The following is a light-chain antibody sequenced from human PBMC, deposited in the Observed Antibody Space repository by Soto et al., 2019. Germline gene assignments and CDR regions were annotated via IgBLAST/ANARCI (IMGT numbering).Light chain of an antibody. V-gene: IGKV3-15*01. J-gene: IGKJ1*01. CDR3: QQYDNWPPWT. Sequence: EIVMTQSPATLSVSPGERATLSCRASQSVRSNLAWYQQKPGQAPRLLIYGASTRATDIPARFSGSGSGTEFSLTINSLQSADFAVYYCQQYDNWPPWTFGQGTKVESK. CDR2: GAS. CDR1: QSVRSN.